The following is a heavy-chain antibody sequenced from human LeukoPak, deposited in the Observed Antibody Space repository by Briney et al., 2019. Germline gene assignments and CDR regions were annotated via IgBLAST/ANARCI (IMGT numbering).Heavy chain of an antibody. J-gene: IGHJ4*02. CDR3: ATAPEDY. V-gene: IGHV3-30*02. Sequence: GGSLRLSCAASGFTFSSYGMHWVRQAPGKGLWWGAFIRYDGSNKYYADSVKGRFTISRDNSKNTLYLQMNSLRAEDTAVYYCATAPEDYWGQGTLVTVSS. CDR1: GFTFSSYG. CDR2: IRYDGSNK.